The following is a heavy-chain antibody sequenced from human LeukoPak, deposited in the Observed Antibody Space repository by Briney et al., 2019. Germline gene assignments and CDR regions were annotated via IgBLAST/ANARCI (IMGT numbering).Heavy chain of an antibody. CDR2: INPNSGGT. J-gene: IGHJ3*02. CDR3: AILSGETALIDDAFDI. CDR1: GYTFTGYY. V-gene: IGHV1-2*02. Sequence: GASVKVSCKASGYTFTGYYMHWVRQAPGQGLEWMGWINPNSGGTNYAQKFQGRVTMTRDTSISTAYMELSRLRSDDTAVYYCAILSGETALIDDAFDIWGQGTMVTVSS. D-gene: IGHD5-24*01.